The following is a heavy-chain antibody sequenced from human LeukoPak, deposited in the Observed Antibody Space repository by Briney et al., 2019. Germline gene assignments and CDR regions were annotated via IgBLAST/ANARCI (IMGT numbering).Heavy chain of an antibody. CDR3: ARSRGADSYYWVDY. J-gene: IGHJ4*02. D-gene: IGHD3-10*01. V-gene: IGHV3-30-3*01. Sequence: PETSLRLSCAASGFTFKRYAMHCVREAPGKGVEWVAVISNSGGSAKYYADSVKGRLTVSRDNSRNTLYLQMSRLRVDDTAVYYCARSRGADSYYWVDYWGQGTLVTVSS. CDR2: ISNSGGSAK. CDR1: GFTFKRYA.